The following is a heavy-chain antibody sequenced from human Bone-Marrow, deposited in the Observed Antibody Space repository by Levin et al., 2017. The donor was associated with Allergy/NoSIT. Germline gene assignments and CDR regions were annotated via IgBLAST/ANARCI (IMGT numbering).Heavy chain of an antibody. Sequence: TSETLSLTCAVYGGSFSGNYWTWIRQAPGKGLEWLGEVNPADTSKYNPSLRSRLTISVDPSKNQFSLKLTSLSAADTATYYCARARVDNRCRNGVCYYGDRDYHYPSYGVDVWGQGTTVIVSS. CDR1: GGSFSGNY. D-gene: IGHD2-21*02. J-gene: IGHJ6*02. V-gene: IGHV4-34*01. CDR3: ARARVDNRCRNGVCYYGDRDYHYPSYGVDV. CDR2: VNPADTS.